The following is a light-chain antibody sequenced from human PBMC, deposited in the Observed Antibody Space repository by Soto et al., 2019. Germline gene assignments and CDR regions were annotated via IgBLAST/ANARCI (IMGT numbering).Light chain of an antibody. J-gene: IGLJ2*01. Sequence: QSALTQPASVSGSPGQSITISCTGTSSDVGGYNYVSWYQQYPGKAPKVLIREVSNRPSGVSYRFSGSKSGNTASLTISGLQADDEADYYCASYTSRSTVIFGGGTKLTVL. CDR2: EVS. V-gene: IGLV2-14*01. CDR3: ASYTSRSTVI. CDR1: SSDVGGYNY.